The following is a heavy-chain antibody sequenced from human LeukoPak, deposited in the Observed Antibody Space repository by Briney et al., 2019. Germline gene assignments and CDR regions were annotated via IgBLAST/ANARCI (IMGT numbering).Heavy chain of an antibody. Sequence: GGSLRLSCAASGFTFSSYAMSWVRQAPGKGLEWVAVISYDGSNKYYADSVKGRFTISRDNSKNTLYLQMNSLRAEDTAVYYCARDWSNYVLDYWGQGTLVTVSS. J-gene: IGHJ4*02. V-gene: IGHV3-30-3*01. CDR3: ARDWSNYVLDY. CDR2: ISYDGSNK. CDR1: GFTFSSYA. D-gene: IGHD4-11*01.